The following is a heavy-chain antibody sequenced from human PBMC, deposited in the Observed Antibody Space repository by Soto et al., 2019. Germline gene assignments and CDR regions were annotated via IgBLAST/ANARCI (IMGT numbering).Heavy chain of an antibody. D-gene: IGHD6-19*01. J-gene: IGHJ3*02. CDR3: TKGTWLDI. CDR2: ISVSDPGT. Sequence: EVQLLESGGGLEQPGGSLRLSCAASGFTFGSHDMSWVRQAPGKALEWVSSISVSDPGTYYADSVKGRFTTSRDISKNTLFLQMDSLRAEDTPLYYCTKGTWLDIWGQGTMVTVSS. V-gene: IGHV3-23*01. CDR1: GFTFGSHD.